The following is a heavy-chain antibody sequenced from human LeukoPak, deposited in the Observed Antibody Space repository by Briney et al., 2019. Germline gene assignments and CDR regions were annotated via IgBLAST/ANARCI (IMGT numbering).Heavy chain of an antibody. CDR1: GFTFSSYA. J-gene: IGHJ4*02. CDR3: AKGRAKATVTTGDH. V-gene: IGHV3-23*01. D-gene: IGHD4-17*01. CDR2: ISGSGGST. Sequence: PRGSLRLSCAASGFTFSSYAMSWVRQAPGKGLEWVSPISGSGGSTHYADSVKGRFTISRDNSKNTLYPQMNSLRADDTAVYYCAKGRAKATVTTGDHWGQGTLATVSS.